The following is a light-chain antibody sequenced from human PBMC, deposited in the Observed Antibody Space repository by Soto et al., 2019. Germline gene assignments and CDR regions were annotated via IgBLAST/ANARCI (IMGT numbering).Light chain of an antibody. Sequence: QSVLTQPAPVSGSPGQSITISCTGTSSDVGGYNYVSWYQLHPGKAPKLMIHEVSERPSGVSNRFSGSKSGNTASLTISGLQAEGEADYYCASYASDVTYVFGSGTKVTVL. V-gene: IGLV2-14*01. CDR3: ASYASDVTYV. CDR2: EVS. J-gene: IGLJ1*01. CDR1: SSDVGGYNY.